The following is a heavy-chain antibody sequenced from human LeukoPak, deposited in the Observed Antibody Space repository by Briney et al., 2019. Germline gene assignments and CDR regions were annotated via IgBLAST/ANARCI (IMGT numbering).Heavy chain of an antibody. CDR3: ARAFWGGYDYDAFDI. CDR2: MNPNSGKT. V-gene: IGHV1-8*02. Sequence: ALVKVSCKASGYSFSNYDVNWVRQAAGQGLEWMGWMNPNSGKTGYAQKFQGRVTITRTTSMNTTYMELRSLRSEDTAVYYCARAFWGGYDYDAFDIWGQGTVVTVSS. CDR1: GYSFSNYD. D-gene: IGHD5-12*01. J-gene: IGHJ3*02.